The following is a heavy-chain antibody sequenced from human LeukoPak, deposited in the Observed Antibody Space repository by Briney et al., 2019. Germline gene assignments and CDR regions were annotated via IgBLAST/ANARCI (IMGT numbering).Heavy chain of an antibody. V-gene: IGHV4-39*01. CDR3: ATSDTVSTYNWFDP. CDR1: GGSISSNTYF. Sequence: WENLSLNCNVSGGSISSNTYFWGWIRRPPGKGLEWIGGIRYSGSTYYNPSLKSRVTISVDTSKNQFSLNLSSLTAADTAVYYCATSDTVSTYNWFDPWGQGTLVTVS. D-gene: IGHD5/OR15-5a*01. CDR2: IRYSGST. J-gene: IGHJ5*02.